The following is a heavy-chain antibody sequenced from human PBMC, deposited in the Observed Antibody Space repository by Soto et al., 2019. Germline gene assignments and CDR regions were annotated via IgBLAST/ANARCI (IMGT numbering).Heavy chain of an antibody. D-gene: IGHD4-17*01. V-gene: IGHV4-61*01. CDR3: ARGATVTQYDY. CDR1: GVSVSSGSFY. CDR2: GSYSGTT. J-gene: IGHJ4*02. Sequence: QVQLQESGPGLVKPSETLSLTCTVSGVSVSSGSFYWAWIRQPPGKGLDWIGFGSYSGTTNYKPSLKSRVTIFVDTSRSQISLKVSSLTAADTAVYYCARGATVTQYDYWGQGTLVTVSS.